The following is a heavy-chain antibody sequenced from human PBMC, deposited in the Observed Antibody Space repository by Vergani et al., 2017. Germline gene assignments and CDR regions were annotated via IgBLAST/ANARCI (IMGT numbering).Heavy chain of an antibody. J-gene: IGHJ5*02. D-gene: IGHD2-21*02. CDR3: ASDYCGGDCYSGGWFDP. CDR2: IYYSGST. Sequence: QLQLQESGPGLVKPSETLSLTCTVSGGSISSSSYYWGWLRQPPGKGLEWIGSIYYSGSTYYNPSLKSRVTISVDTSKNQFSLKLSSVTAADTAVYYCASDYCGGDCYSGGWFDPWGQGTLVTVSS. CDR1: GGSISSSSYY. V-gene: IGHV4-39*01.